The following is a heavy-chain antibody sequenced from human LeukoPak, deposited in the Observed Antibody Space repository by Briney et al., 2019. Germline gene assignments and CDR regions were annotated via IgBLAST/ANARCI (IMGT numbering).Heavy chain of an antibody. CDR3: ARMRTGTIANFDY. CDR1: GGSISSYY. V-gene: IGHV4-59*01. CDR2: IYYSGST. J-gene: IGHJ4*02. Sequence: PSETLSLTCTVSGGSISSYYWSWIRQPPGKGLEWIGYIYYSGSTNYNPSLKSRVTISVDTSKNQFSLKLSSLTAADTAVYYCARMRTGTIANFDYWGQGTLVTVSS. D-gene: IGHD1-7*01.